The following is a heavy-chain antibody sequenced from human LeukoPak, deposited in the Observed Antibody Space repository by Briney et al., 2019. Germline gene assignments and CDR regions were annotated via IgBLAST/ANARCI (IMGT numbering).Heavy chain of an antibody. D-gene: IGHD3-10*01. V-gene: IGHV3-9*01. J-gene: IGHJ4*02. CDR2: ISWNSGSI. CDR1: GFTFDDYA. Sequence: GGSLRLSCAASGFTFDDYAMHWVRQAPGKGLEWVSGISWNSGSIYYADSVKGRFTISRDNSKNTLYLQMNSLRAEDTAVYYCARDRGRGFDYWGQGTLVTVSS. CDR3: ARDRGRGFDY.